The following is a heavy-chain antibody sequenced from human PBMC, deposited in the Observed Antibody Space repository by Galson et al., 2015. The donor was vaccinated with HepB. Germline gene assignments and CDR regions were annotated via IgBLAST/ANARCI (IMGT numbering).Heavy chain of an antibody. V-gene: IGHV3-23*01. Sequence: SLRLSCAASGFTFSNYGMSWVRKAPGKGLEWVSAINGNGGDTYYADFVKGRFTISRDNFRNTLYLHVRSLRVEDTAVYYCAKAGWVGELSRSFPHWGRGTLVTVSS. J-gene: IGHJ4*02. D-gene: IGHD3-10*01. CDR1: GFTFSNYG. CDR3: AKAGWVGELSRSFPH. CDR2: INGNGGDT.